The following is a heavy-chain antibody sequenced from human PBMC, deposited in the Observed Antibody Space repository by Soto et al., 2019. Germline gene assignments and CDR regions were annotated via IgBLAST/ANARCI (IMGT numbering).Heavy chain of an antibody. Sequence: SETLSLTCTVSGGSISSSSYYWGWIRQPPGKGLEWIGSIYYSGSTYYNPSLKSRVTISVDTSKNQFSLKLSSVTAADTGVYYCARGKIFGVVIINSPFDYWGQGTLVTVSS. J-gene: IGHJ4*02. CDR1: GGSISSSSYY. CDR3: ARGKIFGVVIINSPFDY. V-gene: IGHV4-39*01. CDR2: IYYSGST. D-gene: IGHD3-3*01.